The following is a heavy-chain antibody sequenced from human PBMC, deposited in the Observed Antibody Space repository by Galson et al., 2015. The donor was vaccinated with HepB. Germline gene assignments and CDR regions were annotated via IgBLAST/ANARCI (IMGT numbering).Heavy chain of an antibody. CDR3: ARDLRNTSPGYYYYYMDV. Sequence: SVKVSCKTSGYTFTSYGISWVRQAPGQGLEWMGWISAYNGNTNYAQKLQGRVTMTTDTSTSTAYMELRSLRSDDTAVYYCARDLRNTSPGYYYYYMDVWGKGTTVTVSS. CDR2: ISAYNGNT. CDR1: GYTFTSYG. V-gene: IGHV1-18*01. J-gene: IGHJ6*03.